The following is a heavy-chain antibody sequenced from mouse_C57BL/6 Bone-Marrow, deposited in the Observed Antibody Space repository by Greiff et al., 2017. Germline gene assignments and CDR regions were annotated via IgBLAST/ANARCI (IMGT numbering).Heavy chain of an antibody. D-gene: IGHD1-1*01. CDR3: ASLHYYGSSLWYFDV. J-gene: IGHJ1*03. V-gene: IGHV1-7*01. CDR1: GYTFTSYW. CDR2: ITPSSGYT. Sequence: VQLQQSGAELAKPGASVKLSCKASGYTFTSYWMHWVQQRPGQGLEWIGYITPSSGYTTYTQKFKDKATLTADKSSSTAYMQLSSLTYEDSAVYYCASLHYYGSSLWYFDVWGTGTTVTVSS.